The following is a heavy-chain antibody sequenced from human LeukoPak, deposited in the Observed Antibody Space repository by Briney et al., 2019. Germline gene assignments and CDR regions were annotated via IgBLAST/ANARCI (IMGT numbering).Heavy chain of an antibody. Sequence: VWVSRINSDGSSTSYADSVKGRFTISRDNAKNTLYLQMNSLRAEDTAVYYCATGQGHGMDVWGQGTTVTVSS. CDR3: ATGQGHGMDV. V-gene: IGHV3-74*01. D-gene: IGHD1-14*01. J-gene: IGHJ6*02. CDR2: INSDGSST.